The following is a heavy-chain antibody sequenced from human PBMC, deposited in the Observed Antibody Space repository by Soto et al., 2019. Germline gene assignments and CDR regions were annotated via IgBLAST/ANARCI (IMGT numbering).Heavy chain of an antibody. CDR3: AREYYDFGSGYYRFDY. V-gene: IGHV1-3*01. Sequence: ASVNVSCKASGYTFTSYAMHWVRQAPGQRLEWMGWINAGNGNTKYSQKFQGRVTITRDTSASTAYMELSSLRSEDTAVYYCAREYYDFGSGYYRFDYWGQGTLVTVSS. J-gene: IGHJ4*02. D-gene: IGHD3-3*01. CDR2: INAGNGNT. CDR1: GYTFTSYA.